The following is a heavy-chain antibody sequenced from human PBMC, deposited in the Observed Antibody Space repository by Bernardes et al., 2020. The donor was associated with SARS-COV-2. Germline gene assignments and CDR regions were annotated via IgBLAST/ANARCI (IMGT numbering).Heavy chain of an antibody. Sequence: GGYLRPPRAASEVTISRHAMSWVRLAPGQALQWVPSITSSSSYKYYADSVKGRFTISRDNAKNSLYLQMNSLRAEDTAVYFCARESDWNYVFDYWGQGTLVTVSS. CDR2: ITSSSSYK. CDR3: ARESDWNYVFDY. D-gene: IGHD1-7*01. J-gene: IGHJ4*02. CDR1: EVTISRHA. V-gene: IGHV3-21*01.